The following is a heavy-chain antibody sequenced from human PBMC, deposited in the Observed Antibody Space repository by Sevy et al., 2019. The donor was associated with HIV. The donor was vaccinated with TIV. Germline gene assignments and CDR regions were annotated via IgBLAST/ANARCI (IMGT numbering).Heavy chain of an antibody. CDR3: ARGNSGSYGWFDP. Sequence: SETLSHTCTVSGGSISNYYWNWIRQPPGKGLEWIGYIYYSGGTNYNPSLRSRVTMSADPSKNQFSLKLSFVTAADTAMYYCARGNSGSYGWFDPWGQGTLVTVSS. V-gene: IGHV4-59*01. D-gene: IGHD1-26*01. CDR1: GGSISNYY. J-gene: IGHJ5*02. CDR2: IYYSGGT.